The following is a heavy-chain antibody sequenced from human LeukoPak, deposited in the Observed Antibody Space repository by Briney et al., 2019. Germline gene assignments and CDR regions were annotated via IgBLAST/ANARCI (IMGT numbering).Heavy chain of an antibody. Sequence: PGGSLRLSCAASGFTFSSYGMHWVRQAPGKGLEWVAFIRYDGSNKYYADSVKGRFTISRDNSKNTLYLQMNSLRAEDTAAYYCAKETYSSGWYELYYFDYWGQGTLVTVSS. CDR2: IRYDGSNK. J-gene: IGHJ4*02. V-gene: IGHV3-30*02. D-gene: IGHD6-19*01. CDR3: AKETYSSGWYELYYFDY. CDR1: GFTFSSYG.